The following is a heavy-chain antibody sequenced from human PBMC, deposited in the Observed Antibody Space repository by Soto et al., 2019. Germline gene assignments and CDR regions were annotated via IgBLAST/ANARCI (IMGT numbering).Heavy chain of an antibody. CDR3: AGGYYDSSGYVH. CDR2: IYTSGST. D-gene: IGHD3-22*01. V-gene: IGHV4-4*07. Sequence: SETLSLTCTVSGGSISSYYWSWIRQPAGKGLEWIGRIYTSGSTNYNPSLKSRVTMSVDTSKNQFSLKLSSVTATDTAVYYCAGGYYDSSGYVHWGQGTLVTVSS. J-gene: IGHJ1*01. CDR1: GGSISSYY.